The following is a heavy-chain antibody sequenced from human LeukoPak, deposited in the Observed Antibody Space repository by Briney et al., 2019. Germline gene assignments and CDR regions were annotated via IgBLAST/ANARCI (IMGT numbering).Heavy chain of an antibody. CDR1: GGSISGYY. CDR2: IYYSGST. V-gene: IGHV4-59*01. Sequence: SETLSLTCTVSGGSISGYYWSWIRQPPGKGLEWIGYIYYSGSTNYNPSLKSRVTISVDTSKNQFSLKLSSVTAADTAVYYCARESDFWSGYYYDAFDTWGQGTMVTVSS. J-gene: IGHJ3*02. D-gene: IGHD3-3*01. CDR3: ARESDFWSGYYYDAFDT.